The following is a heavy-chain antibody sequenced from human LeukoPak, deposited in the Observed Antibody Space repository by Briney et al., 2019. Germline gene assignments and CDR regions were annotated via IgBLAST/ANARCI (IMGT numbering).Heavy chain of an antibody. D-gene: IGHD4-23*01. CDR2: INHSGST. Sequence: SETLSLTCAVYGESFSGYYWSWIRQPPGKGLGWIGDINHSGSTKYNPSLKSRVTISLDTFKNQFSLKLSSVTAADTAVYYCARDGAYGGYSGPFDIWGQGTMVTVSS. V-gene: IGHV4-34*01. CDR3: ARDGAYGGYSGPFDI. J-gene: IGHJ3*02. CDR1: GESFSGYY.